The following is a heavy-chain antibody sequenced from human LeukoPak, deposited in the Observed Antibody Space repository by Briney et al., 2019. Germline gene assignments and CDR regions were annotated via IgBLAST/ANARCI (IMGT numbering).Heavy chain of an antibody. CDR2: IYPGDSDT. V-gene: IGHV5-51*01. D-gene: IGHD6-6*01. CDR1: GYSFTSYW. CDR3: ARHTKYSSSSRVFDY. Sequence: GESLKISCKGSGYSFTSYWIGWVRQMPGKGLEWMGIIYPGDSDTRYSPSFQGQVTISADKSISTAYLQWSSLKASDTAMYYCARHTKYSSSSRVFDYWGQGSLVTVSS. J-gene: IGHJ4*02.